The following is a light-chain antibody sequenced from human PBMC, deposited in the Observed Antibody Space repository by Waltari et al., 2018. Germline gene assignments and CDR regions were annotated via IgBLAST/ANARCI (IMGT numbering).Light chain of an antibody. V-gene: IGLV1-44*01. CDR1: ASNIGSNT. CDR3: AAWDDSLDGLYV. J-gene: IGLJ1*01. Sequence: QSVLTQPPPASGTPGQRVTIPCSGGASNIGSNTVNLFQQLPRTAPKLLIYSDNERPSGVPDRFSGSKSGASASLAISGLQSEDEADYYCAAWDDSLDGLYVFGTGTKVTVL. CDR2: SDN.